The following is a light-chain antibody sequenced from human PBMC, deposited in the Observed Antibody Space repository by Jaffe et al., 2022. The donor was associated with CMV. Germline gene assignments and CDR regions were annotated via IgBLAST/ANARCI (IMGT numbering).Light chain of an antibody. CDR3: QHHGNLPWT. Sequence: DIRMTQSPSSLSASVGDRVTITCQASHDISDYLNWYQQKPGKAPNLLIFDASYLEAGVPSRFSGSGSGTDFTFTINNLQPEDIATYYCQHHGNLPWTFGQGTKLEIK. CDR2: DAS. V-gene: IGKV1-33*01. CDR1: HDISDY. J-gene: IGKJ2*01.